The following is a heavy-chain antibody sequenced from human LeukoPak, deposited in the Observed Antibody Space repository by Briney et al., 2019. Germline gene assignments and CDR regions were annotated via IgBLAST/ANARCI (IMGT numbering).Heavy chain of an antibody. D-gene: IGHD6-19*01. CDR3: VKDSGWFHFDS. V-gene: IGHV3-23*01. Sequence: GGSLRLSCAASGFTFRSHAMSWVRQAPGKGLQFVSGLIENGATTYYADSVKGRFTISRDNAKSSLHLQMNGLRAEDTAMYYCVKDSGWFHFDSWGQGTLVTVSS. CDR2: LIENGATT. J-gene: IGHJ4*02. CDR1: GFTFRSHA.